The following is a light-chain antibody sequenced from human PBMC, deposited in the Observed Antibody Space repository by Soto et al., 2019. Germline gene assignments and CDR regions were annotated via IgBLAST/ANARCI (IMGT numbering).Light chain of an antibody. J-gene: IGLJ1*01. V-gene: IGLV2-11*01. Sequence: QSALTQPRSVSGSPGQSVTISCTGTSSDVGGYNYVSWYQQHPGKAPTLMIYDVSKRPSGVPDRFSGSKSGNTASLTISGLQAEDEADYFCCSYAGSNTYGLGTGTKVTVL. CDR3: CSYAGSNTYG. CDR2: DVS. CDR1: SSDVGGYNY.